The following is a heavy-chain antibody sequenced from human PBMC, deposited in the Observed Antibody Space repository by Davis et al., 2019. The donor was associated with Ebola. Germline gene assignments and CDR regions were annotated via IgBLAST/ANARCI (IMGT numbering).Heavy chain of an antibody. V-gene: IGHV3-9*01. CDR1: GFPFDDYT. Sequence: SLKISCAASGFPFDDYTMHWVRQAPGKGLEWVSGISWNRVIIGYADSVKGRFTISRDNAKKSLYLQMNSLRPEDTALYYCVKDVSFGYGSGRYYFDYWGQGTLVTVSS. CDR2: ISWNRVII. CDR3: VKDVSFGYGSGRYYFDY. D-gene: IGHD3-10*01. J-gene: IGHJ4*02.